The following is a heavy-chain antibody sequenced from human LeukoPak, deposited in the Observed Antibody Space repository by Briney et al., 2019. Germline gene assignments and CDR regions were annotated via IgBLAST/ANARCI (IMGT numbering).Heavy chain of an antibody. D-gene: IGHD4-17*01. Sequence: PSETLSLTCTVSGGSISSGDYYWSWLRQPPGKGLEWIGYIYYSGSTYYNPSLKSRVTISVDTSKNQFSLKLSSVTAADTAVYYCARVEGYGDYPLDYWGQGTLVTVSS. J-gene: IGHJ4*02. V-gene: IGHV4-30-4*01. CDR1: GGSISSGDYY. CDR2: IYYSGST. CDR3: ARVEGYGDYPLDY.